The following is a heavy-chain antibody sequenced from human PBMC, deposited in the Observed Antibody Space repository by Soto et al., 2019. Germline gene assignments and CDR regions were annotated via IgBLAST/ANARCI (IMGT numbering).Heavy chain of an antibody. V-gene: IGHV1-18*01. CDR1: GYSFTSYG. D-gene: IGHD4-4*01. CDR2: VSGYNVDT. CDR3: ARDPFTVTAEPGIRDFDY. J-gene: IGHJ4*02. Sequence: SVKVSCKASGYSFTSYGISWVRQAPGQGLEWMGWVSGYNVDTIYVQKFQGRVTMTTDTSTSTAHMELRSLTYDDTALYYCARDPFTVTAEPGIRDFDYWGQGTQSTVSS.